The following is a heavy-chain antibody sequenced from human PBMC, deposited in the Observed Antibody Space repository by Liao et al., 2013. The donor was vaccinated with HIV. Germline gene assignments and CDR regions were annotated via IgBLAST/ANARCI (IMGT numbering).Heavy chain of an antibody. CDR3: VRGAAVVVPSAPPIDF. D-gene: IGHD2-2*01. CDR2: IYYSMTT. CDR1: GVSITSSSSY. J-gene: IGHJ4*02. V-gene: IGHV4-39*07. Sequence: QLQLQESGPGLVKPSETLSLTCSVSGVSITSSSSYWGWIRQPPGKGLEWIGSIYYSMTTYSSPSLKSRVTISVDASRNQISLRLTSATAADTAVYFCVRGAAVVVPSAPPIDFWGQGTLVIVSA.